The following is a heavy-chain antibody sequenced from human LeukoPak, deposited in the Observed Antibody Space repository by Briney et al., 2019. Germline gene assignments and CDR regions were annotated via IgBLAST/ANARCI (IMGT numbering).Heavy chain of an antibody. V-gene: IGHV3-7*01. CDR2: IKQDGSEK. J-gene: IGHJ6*03. CDR3: AREGIAAADYYYYYMDV. D-gene: IGHD6-13*01. Sequence: GGSLRLSCAASGFTFSSYWMSWVRQAPGKGLEWVANIKQDGSEKYYVDSVKGRFTISRDNAKNSLYLQMNSLRAEDTAVYYCAREGIAAADYYYYYMDVWDKGTTVTVSS. CDR1: GFTFSSYW.